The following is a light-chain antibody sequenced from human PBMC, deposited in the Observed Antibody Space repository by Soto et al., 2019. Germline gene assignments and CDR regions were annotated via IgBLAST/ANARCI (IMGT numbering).Light chain of an antibody. Sequence: EIVMTQSPATLSVSPGERATLSCRASQSLSRNYIAWYQHRPGQAPRLLIYGASSRATGIPDRFSGIGSGAEFTLTISSLQSEDFAVYYCQQYNNWRSITFGQGTRLEIK. J-gene: IGKJ5*01. CDR3: QQYNNWRSIT. CDR1: QSLSRN. V-gene: IGKV3D-15*01. CDR2: GAS.